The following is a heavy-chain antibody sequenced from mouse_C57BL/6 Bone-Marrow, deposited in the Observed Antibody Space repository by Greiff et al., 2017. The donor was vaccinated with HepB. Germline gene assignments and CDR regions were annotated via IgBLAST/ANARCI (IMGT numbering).Heavy chain of an antibody. Sequence: VQLKQSGAELVRPGASVKLSCTASGFNIKDDYMHWVKQRPEQGLEWIGWIDPENGDTEYASKFQGKATITADTSSNTAYLQFSSLTSEDTAVYYCTTEGYYYGGYFDVWGTGTTVTGSS. CDR3: TTEGYYYGGYFDV. CDR2: IDPENGDT. CDR1: GFNIKDDY. V-gene: IGHV14-4*01. D-gene: IGHD1-1*01. J-gene: IGHJ1*03.